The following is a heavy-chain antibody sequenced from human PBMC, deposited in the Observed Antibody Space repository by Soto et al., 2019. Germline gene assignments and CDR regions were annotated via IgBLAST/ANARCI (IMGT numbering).Heavy chain of an antibody. V-gene: IGHV3-21*01. CDR1: GFTFSSYS. CDR3: ARSIAVAGDFDY. J-gene: IGHJ4*02. Sequence: VGSLRLSCAASGFTFSSYSMNWVRQAPGKGLEWVSSISSSSSYIYYADSVKGRFTISRDNAKNSLYLQMNSLRAEDTAVYYCARSIAVAGDFDYWGQGTLVTVSS. CDR2: ISSSSSYI. D-gene: IGHD6-19*01.